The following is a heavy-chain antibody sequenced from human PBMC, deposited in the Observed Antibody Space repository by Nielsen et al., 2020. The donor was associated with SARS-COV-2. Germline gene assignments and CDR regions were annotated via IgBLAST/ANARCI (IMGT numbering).Heavy chain of an antibody. J-gene: IGHJ1*01. CDR2: ISYDGSNK. CDR3: AKDWNSSSWPAGYFQH. D-gene: IGHD6-13*01. Sequence: GESLKISCAAAGFTCSSYGMHWVRQAPGKGLEWVAVISYDGSNKYYADSVKGRFTISRDNSKNTLYLQMNSLRAEDTAVYYCAKDWNSSSWPAGYFQHWGQSTLVTVSS. CDR1: GFTCSSYG. V-gene: IGHV3-30*18.